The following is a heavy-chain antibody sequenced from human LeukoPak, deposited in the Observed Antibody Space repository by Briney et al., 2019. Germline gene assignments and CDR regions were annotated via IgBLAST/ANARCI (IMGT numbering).Heavy chain of an antibody. Sequence: GASVKVSCKASGYTFTSYGISWVRQAPGQGLEWMGWISAYNGNTNYAQKLQGRVTMTTDTSTSTAYMELRSLRSDDTAVYYCARDLVDTAMVPYYYYMDVWGKGTTVTVSS. J-gene: IGHJ6*03. CDR1: GYTFTSYG. CDR2: ISAYNGNT. D-gene: IGHD5-18*01. V-gene: IGHV1-18*01. CDR3: ARDLVDTAMVPYYYYMDV.